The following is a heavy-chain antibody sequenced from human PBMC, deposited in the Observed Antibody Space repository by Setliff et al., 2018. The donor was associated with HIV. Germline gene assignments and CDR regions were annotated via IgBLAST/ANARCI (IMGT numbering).Heavy chain of an antibody. J-gene: IGHJ4*02. CDR1: GFSLSYYR. V-gene: IGHV3-7*01. Sequence: GGSLRLSCAASGFSLSYYRMNWVRQAPGKGLEWVANIEQDGSEKYYVDSVKGRFTISRDNTKNSLYLQMNNLGAEDTAVYYCVRDYMWAFDYWGQGTLVTVSS. CDR3: VRDYMWAFDY. D-gene: IGHD1-26*01. CDR2: IEQDGSEK.